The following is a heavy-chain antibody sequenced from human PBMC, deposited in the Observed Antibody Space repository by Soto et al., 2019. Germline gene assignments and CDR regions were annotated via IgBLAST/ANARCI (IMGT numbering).Heavy chain of an antibody. CDR3: AREGDFFWSGYYYGMDD. CDR1: GGSFSGYY. D-gene: IGHD3-3*01. J-gene: IGHJ6*02. Sequence: SETLSLTYAVYGGSFSGYYWSCIRQPPGKGLDWVGEINQSRITNYNPSLKSRVTISVDTSKNQFSLKLSSVTAAHTAVYYCAREGDFFWSGYYYGMDDWGQATTVTVAS. V-gene: IGHV4-34*01. CDR2: INQSRIT.